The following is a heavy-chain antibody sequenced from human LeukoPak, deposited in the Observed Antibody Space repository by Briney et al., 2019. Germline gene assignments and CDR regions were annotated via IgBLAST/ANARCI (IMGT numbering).Heavy chain of an antibody. J-gene: IGHJ4*01. CDR2: IYTSGDT. Sequence: TSETLPLTCTVSGGSVTRGAYSWTWIRQPVGKGLEWIGRIYTSGDTKYNPSLKSRVTISVGASNNQFSLKLTSVTAADTAVYYCASGDYGAGSPVMRYWGHGTLVIVSS. CDR3: ASGDYGAGSPVMRY. D-gene: IGHD3-10*01. V-gene: IGHV4-61*02. CDR1: GGSVTRGAYS.